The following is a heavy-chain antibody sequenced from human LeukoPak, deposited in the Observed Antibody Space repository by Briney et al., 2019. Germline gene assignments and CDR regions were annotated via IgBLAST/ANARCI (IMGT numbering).Heavy chain of an antibody. D-gene: IGHD1-20*01. J-gene: IGHJ4*02. Sequence: PGGSLRLSCAASGFTFSSYWMSWVRQAPGKGLEWVANIKQDGSEKYYVDSVKGRFTISRDNAKNSLYLQMNSLRAEDTAVYYCARDQYPKAVYNSGFGYWGQGTLVTVSS. CDR2: IKQDGSEK. CDR3: ARDQYPKAVYNSGFGY. CDR1: GFTFSSYW. V-gene: IGHV3-7*01.